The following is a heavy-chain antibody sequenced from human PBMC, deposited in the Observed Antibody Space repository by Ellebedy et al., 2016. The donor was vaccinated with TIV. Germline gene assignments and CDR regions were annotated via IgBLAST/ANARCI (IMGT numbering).Heavy chain of an antibody. D-gene: IGHD3-3*01. CDR3: AKVAVGFYMGPDCFDY. Sequence: PGGSLRLSCEASGFTFRNYGMHWVRQAPGKGLEWVAAISHDGMTKYYADSVKDRFTVSRDNSKNTLYLQVNSLRAEDTAVFYCAKVAVGFYMGPDCFDYWGQGTPVTVSS. V-gene: IGHV3-30*18. J-gene: IGHJ4*02. CDR1: GFTFRNYG. CDR2: ISHDGMTK.